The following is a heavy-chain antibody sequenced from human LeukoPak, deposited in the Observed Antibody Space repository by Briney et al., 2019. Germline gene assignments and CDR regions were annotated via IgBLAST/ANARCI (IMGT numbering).Heavy chain of an antibody. V-gene: IGHV1-8*01. CDR1: GYTFITYD. CDR2: MNPISGNT. Sequence: ASVKVSCKASGYTFITYDINWVRQATGQGLEGMGWMNPISGNTGYAQKFQGRVTMTRDTSIHTAYMELGSLRSDDTAVYYCVRVLSGFTNFDCWGQGTLVTVSS. D-gene: IGHD6-19*01. J-gene: IGHJ4*02. CDR3: VRVLSGFTNFDC.